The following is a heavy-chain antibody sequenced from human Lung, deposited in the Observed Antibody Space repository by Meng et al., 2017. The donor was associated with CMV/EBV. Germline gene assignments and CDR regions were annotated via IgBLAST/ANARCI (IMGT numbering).Heavy chain of an antibody. CDR1: GGSISTYC. J-gene: IGHJ5*02. CDR3: AREEGIGGFDP. CDR2: IYYSGSN. D-gene: IGHD3-10*01. Sequence: VSLTGAGPGSVTLSAPLSLTGTSAGGSISTYCWSWIRPPPGKGLEWIGYIYYSGSNNYTPSLKSRVTIAVDTSKNQFSLKLSSVPAADTAVYYCAREEGIGGFDPWGQGTLVTVSS. V-gene: IGHV4-59*01.